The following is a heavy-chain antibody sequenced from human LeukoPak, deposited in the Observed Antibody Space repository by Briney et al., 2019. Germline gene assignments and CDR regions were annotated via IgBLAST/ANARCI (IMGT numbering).Heavy chain of an antibody. D-gene: IGHD3-10*01. CDR1: GFTFSSYS. CDR2: ISSSSSTI. V-gene: IGHV3-48*01. CDR3: ARDFTMVRGVNYYFDY. J-gene: IGHJ4*02. Sequence: GGSLRLSCAASGFTFSSYSMNWVRQAPGKGLEWVSSISSSSSTIYYADSVKGRFTISRDNAKNSLYLQMNSLRAEDTAVYYCARDFTMVRGVNYYFDYWGQGTLVTVSS.